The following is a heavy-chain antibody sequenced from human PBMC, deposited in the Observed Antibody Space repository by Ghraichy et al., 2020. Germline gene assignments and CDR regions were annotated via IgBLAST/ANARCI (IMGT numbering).Heavy chain of an antibody. CDR3: ARGPQRVTPLYYYYGMDV. CDR2: INPNSGGT. CDR1: GYTFTGYY. Sequence: SVKVSCKASGYTFTGYYMHWVRQAPGQGLEWMGWINPNSGGTNYAQKFQGWVTMTRDTSISTAYMELSRLRSDDTAVYYCARGPQRVTPLYYYYGMDVWGQGTTVTVSS. D-gene: IGHD4-23*01. V-gene: IGHV1-2*04. J-gene: IGHJ6*02.